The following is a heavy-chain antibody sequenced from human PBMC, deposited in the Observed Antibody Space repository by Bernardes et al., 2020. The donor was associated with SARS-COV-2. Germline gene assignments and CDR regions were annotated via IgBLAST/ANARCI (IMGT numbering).Heavy chain of an antibody. Sequence: SMKVSCKASGGTFSSYAISWVRQAPGQGLEWMGRIIPILGIANYAQKFQGRVTITADKSTSTAYMELSSLRSEDTAVYYCARGPLGSGYSPGDYWGQGTLVTVSS. CDR2: IIPILGIA. V-gene: IGHV1-69*04. D-gene: IGHD3-3*01. J-gene: IGHJ4*02. CDR1: GGTFSSYA. CDR3: ARGPLGSGYSPGDY.